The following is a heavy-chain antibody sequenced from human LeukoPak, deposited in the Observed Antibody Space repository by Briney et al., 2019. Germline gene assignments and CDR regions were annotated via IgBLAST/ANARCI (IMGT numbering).Heavy chain of an antibody. D-gene: IGHD1-26*01. J-gene: IGHJ4*02. Sequence: PGGSLRLSCAASGFTFSGSAMHWVRQASGKGLEWVGRIRSKANSYATEYAASVKGRFTISRDDSKNTAYLQMNSLKTEDTAVYYCTRLGTVVGAIIDYWGQGTLVTVSS. V-gene: IGHV3-73*01. CDR2: IRSKANSYAT. CDR3: TRLGTVVGAIIDY. CDR1: GFTFSGSA.